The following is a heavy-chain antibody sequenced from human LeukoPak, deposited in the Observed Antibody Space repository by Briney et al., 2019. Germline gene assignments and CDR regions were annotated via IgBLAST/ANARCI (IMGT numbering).Heavy chain of an antibody. D-gene: IGHD6-13*01. V-gene: IGHV3-48*01. Sequence: PGGSLRLSCAASRFSFSDYSMNWVRQAPGKGLEDISYISSDRKTTSYADSVKGRFTISRDNAKNSPYLQMNSLRAEDTAVYYCAKAKGSWYEDAFDIWGQGTMVTVSS. CDR1: RFSFSDYS. J-gene: IGHJ3*02. CDR2: ISSDRKTT. CDR3: AKAKGSWYEDAFDI.